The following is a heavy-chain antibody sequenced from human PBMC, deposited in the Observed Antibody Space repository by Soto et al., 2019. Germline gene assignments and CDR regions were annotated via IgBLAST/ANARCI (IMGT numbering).Heavy chain of an antibody. CDR2: ISGSGGST. Sequence: GGSLRLSCAASGFTFSSYAMSWVRQAPGKGLEWVSAISGSGGSTYYADSVKGRFTISRDNSKNTLYLQMNSLRAEDTAVYYCAKDALSLISSSWTKHRVLGAFDIWGQGTMVTVSS. V-gene: IGHV3-23*01. J-gene: IGHJ3*02. CDR3: AKDALSLISSSWTKHRVLGAFDI. D-gene: IGHD6-13*01. CDR1: GFTFSSYA.